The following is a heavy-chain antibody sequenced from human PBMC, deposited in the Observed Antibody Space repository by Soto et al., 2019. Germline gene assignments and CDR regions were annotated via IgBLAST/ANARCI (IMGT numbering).Heavy chain of an antibody. CDR1: GGSISSSNW. CDR2: IYHSWST. D-gene: IGHD3-9*01. J-gene: IGHJ5*02. CDR3: ARGFRYFDWLPGNWFDP. V-gene: IGHV4-4*02. Sequence: QVQLQESGPGLVKPSGTLSLTCAVSGGSISSSNWWSWVRQPPGKGLEWIGEIYHSWSTNYNTSFKSRYTISVDKSKNQFSLKLSSVTAADTAVYYCARGFRYFDWLPGNWFDPWGQGTLVTVSS.